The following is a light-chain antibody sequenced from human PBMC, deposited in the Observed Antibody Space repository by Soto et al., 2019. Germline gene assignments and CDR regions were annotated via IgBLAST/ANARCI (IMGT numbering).Light chain of an antibody. Sequence: QSALTQPASVSGSAGQSITISCSGTMRDVGAYNLVSWYQQHPGTAPKLIIYEVRNRPSGISSRFSGSRSGNTASLTISGLQPEDEGDHYCSAYTARSTLVFGGGTQLTVL. CDR3: SAYTARSTLV. J-gene: IGLJ3*02. CDR1: MRDVGAYNL. CDR2: EVR. V-gene: IGLV2-14*01.